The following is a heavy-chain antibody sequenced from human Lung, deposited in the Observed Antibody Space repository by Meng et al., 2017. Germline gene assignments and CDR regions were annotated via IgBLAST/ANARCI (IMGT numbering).Heavy chain of an antibody. CDR3: ARDEDISAAGKLFGDY. CDR1: GYTFPDYW. V-gene: IGHV1-2*06. J-gene: IGHJ4*02. CDR2: INPKSGDT. Sequence: QGQLVRSGAEVKKPGASVKVSFKASGYTFPDYWLHWVRRAPGQGLEWMGRINPKSGDTHYAQRFQGRVTMTGDTSISTAYMELSGLRSDDTAMYYCARDEDISAAGKLFGDYWGQGTLVTVSS. D-gene: IGHD6-13*01.